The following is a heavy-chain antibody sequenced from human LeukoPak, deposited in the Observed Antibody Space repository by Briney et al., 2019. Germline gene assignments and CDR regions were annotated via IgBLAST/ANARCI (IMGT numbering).Heavy chain of an antibody. CDR1: GYTFTGYY. Sequence: GASVKVSCKASGYTFTGYYMHWVRQAPGQGLEWMGRIIPILGIANYAQKFQGRVTITADKSTSTAYMELSSLRSEDTAVYYCARDRGETAAGHRELYYYYGMDVWGEGTTVTVSS. CDR2: IIPILGIA. J-gene: IGHJ6*04. D-gene: IGHD6-13*01. CDR3: ARDRGETAAGHRELYYYYGMDV. V-gene: IGHV1-69*04.